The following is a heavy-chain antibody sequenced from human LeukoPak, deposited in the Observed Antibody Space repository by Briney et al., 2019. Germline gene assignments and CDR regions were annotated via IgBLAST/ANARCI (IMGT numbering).Heavy chain of an antibody. J-gene: IGHJ4*02. D-gene: IGHD3-9*01. Sequence: PGGSLRLSCAASGFTFSSYEMNWVRQAPGKGLEWVSYISSSGSTIYYADSVKGRFTISRDNAKNSLYLQMNSLRAEDTAVYYCARYSRVLRYFDWLPNFDYWGQGTLVTASS. CDR1: GFTFSSYE. CDR2: ISSSGSTI. CDR3: ARYSRVLRYFDWLPNFDY. V-gene: IGHV3-48*03.